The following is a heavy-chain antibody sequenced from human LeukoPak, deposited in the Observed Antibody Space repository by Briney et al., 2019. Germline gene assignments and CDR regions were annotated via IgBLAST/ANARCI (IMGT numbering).Heavy chain of an antibody. CDR1: GFTFSSYE. V-gene: IGHV3-48*03. Sequence: GGSLRLSCATSGFTFSSYEMNWVRQAPGKGLEWVSYISSGGSTIYYADSVKGRFTISRDNAKNSLYLQMNSLRAKDTAVYYCAREWKQWLVPSYYYYGMDVWGKGTTVTVSS. D-gene: IGHD6-19*01. J-gene: IGHJ6*04. CDR2: ISSGGSTI. CDR3: AREWKQWLVPSYYYYGMDV.